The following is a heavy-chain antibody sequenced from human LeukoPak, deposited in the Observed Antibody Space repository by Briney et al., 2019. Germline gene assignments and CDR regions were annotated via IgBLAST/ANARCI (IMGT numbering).Heavy chain of an antibody. CDR1: GFTFSSYG. J-gene: IGHJ4*02. CDR2: IRSKANSYAT. Sequence: PGETLRLSCAASGFTFSSYGMHWVRQAPGKGLEWVGRIRSKANSYATAYAASVKGRFTISRDDSKNTAYLQMNSLRAEDTAVYYCAKYNWNDLKDAFDIWGQGTLVTVSS. CDR3: AKYNWNDLKDAFDI. D-gene: IGHD1-20*01. V-gene: IGHV3-73*01.